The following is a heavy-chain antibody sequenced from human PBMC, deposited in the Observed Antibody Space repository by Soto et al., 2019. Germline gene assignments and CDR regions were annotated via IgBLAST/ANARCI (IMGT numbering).Heavy chain of an antibody. CDR1: GFTFSSYG. D-gene: IGHD6-19*01. Sequence: GGSLRLSCAASGFTFSSYGMHWVRQAPGKGLEWVAVIWYDGSNKYYADSVKGRFTISRDNPKNTLYLQMNSLRAEDTAVYYCARDGMIAVAGYYFDYWGQGTLVTVSS. V-gene: IGHV3-33*01. CDR2: IWYDGSNK. J-gene: IGHJ4*02. CDR3: ARDGMIAVAGYYFDY.